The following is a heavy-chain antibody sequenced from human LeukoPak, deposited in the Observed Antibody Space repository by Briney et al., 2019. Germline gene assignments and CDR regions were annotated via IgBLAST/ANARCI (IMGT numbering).Heavy chain of an antibody. Sequence: GSLRLSCAASGFTLSSNWMSWVRQAPGKGLEWVASIKQDGSDKYYVDSVKGRFTISRDNAKNSLYLQMNSLRVEDTAVYYCARERRGGDTFDIWGQGTMVTVSS. D-gene: IGHD3-10*01. CDR2: IKQDGSDK. V-gene: IGHV3-7*01. CDR3: ARERRGGDTFDI. J-gene: IGHJ3*02. CDR1: GFTLSSNW.